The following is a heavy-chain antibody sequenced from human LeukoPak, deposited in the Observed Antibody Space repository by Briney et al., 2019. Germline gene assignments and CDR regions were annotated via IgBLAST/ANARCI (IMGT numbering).Heavy chain of an antibody. CDR3: ARSRQASGLFGS. CDR1: GGAITSGGYS. D-gene: IGHD3-10*01. Sequence: PSETPSLTCTVSGGAITSGGYSWNWIRQPPGKGLEWIGCIYDRGPAYYNPSLKSRFTISVDRPKNQFFLNVTSLTAADTAVYYCARSRQASGLFGSWGQGTLVVVSS. CDR2: IYDRGPA. J-gene: IGHJ5*01. V-gene: IGHV4-30-2*01.